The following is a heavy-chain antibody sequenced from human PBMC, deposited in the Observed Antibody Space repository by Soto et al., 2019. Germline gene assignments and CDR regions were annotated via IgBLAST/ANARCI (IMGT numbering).Heavy chain of an antibody. V-gene: IGHV4-59*01. CDR1: GDSLTIYY. D-gene: IGHD3-9*01. CDR3: ARVVRDYDIATGYYIGHYFD. J-gene: IGHJ4*01. Sequence: PSQTVSLTCTVSGDSLTIYYWNWIGQPPGKALEWIGDANYSWSTNYNPSLKSQGTISVDQSNNQFSLKMSSVTAADTAVYYCARVVRDYDIATGYYIGHYFD. CDR2: ANYSWST.